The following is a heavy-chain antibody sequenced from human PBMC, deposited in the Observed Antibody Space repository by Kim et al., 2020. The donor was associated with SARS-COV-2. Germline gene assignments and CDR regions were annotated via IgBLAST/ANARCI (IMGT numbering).Heavy chain of an antibody. Sequence: PDGGATFYVDSVRGRFTISRDNAKNSLYLQMNNLGDDDTGIYYCARESAYWGQGTLVTVSS. CDR3: ARESAY. CDR2: PDGGAT. J-gene: IGHJ4*02. V-gene: IGHV3-7*01.